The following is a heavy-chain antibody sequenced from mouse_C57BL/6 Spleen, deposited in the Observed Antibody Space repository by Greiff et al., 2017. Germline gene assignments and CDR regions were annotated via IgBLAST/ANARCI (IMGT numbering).Heavy chain of an antibody. CDR1: GYTFTSYW. D-gene: IGHD4-1*01. CDR3: ARSGTGGGYWYFDV. J-gene: IGHJ1*03. CDR2: IYPGSGST. V-gene: IGHV1-55*01. Sequence: QVQLQQPGAELVKPGASVKMSCKASGYTFTSYWITWVKQRPGQGLEWIGDIYPGSGSTNYNEKFKSKATLTVDTSSSTAYMQLSSLTSEDSAVYYCARSGTGGGYWYFDVWGTGTTVTVSS.